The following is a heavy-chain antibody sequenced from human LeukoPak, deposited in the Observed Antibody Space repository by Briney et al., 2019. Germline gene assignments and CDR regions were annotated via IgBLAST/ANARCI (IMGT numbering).Heavy chain of an antibody. CDR1: GFTFNSYS. D-gene: IGHD1-26*01. Sequence: GGSLRLSCAASGFTFNSYSMHWVRQAPGKGLEWVSTISGSGASTYYADSVRGRFTISRDNSKNTLHLQMNSLRAEDTAIYYCAKDQRVTGATIDLWGQGTLVTVSS. V-gene: IGHV3-23*01. J-gene: IGHJ5*02. CDR3: AKDQRVTGATIDL. CDR2: ISGSGAST.